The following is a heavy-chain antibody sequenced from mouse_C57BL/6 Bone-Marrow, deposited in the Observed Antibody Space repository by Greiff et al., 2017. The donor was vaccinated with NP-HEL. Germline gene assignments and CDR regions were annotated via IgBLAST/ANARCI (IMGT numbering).Heavy chain of an antibody. CDR2: IHPNSGST. CDR3: ARYGYYYDY. J-gene: IGHJ4*01. CDR1: GYTFTSYW. Sequence: QVQLKQPGAELVKPGASVKLSCKASGYTFTSYWMHWVKQRPGQGLEWIGMIHPNSGSTNYNEKFKSKATLTVDKSSSTAYMQLSSLTSEDSAVYYCARYGYYYDYWGQGTSVTVSS. D-gene: IGHD2-3*01. V-gene: IGHV1-64*01.